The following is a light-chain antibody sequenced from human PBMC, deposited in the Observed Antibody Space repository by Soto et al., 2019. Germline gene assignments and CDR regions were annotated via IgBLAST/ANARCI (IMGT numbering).Light chain of an antibody. CDR1: SSDVGGYTS. CDR3: SSYGEKNNCV. Sequence: QSALTQPPSASGSPGQSITISCTGASSDVGGYTSVSWYQQHPGKAPKLIIYEVTKRPSGVPARFSGSRSGNTASLTVSGPQIEEEADYSCSSYGEKNNCVFG. CDR2: EVT. J-gene: IGLJ1*01. V-gene: IGLV2-8*01.